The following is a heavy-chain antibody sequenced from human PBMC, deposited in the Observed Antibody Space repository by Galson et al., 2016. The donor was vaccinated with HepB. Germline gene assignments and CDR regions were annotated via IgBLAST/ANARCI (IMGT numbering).Heavy chain of an antibody. Sequence: SVKVSCKASGYTFTSYDINWVRQAAGQGLEWVGWMNPNSGGTNYAQNFQGRVTMTRGTSISTAYMELSRLSSDDTAVYYCARDPYNWEKMGDYYGMDVWGQGTTVSVSS. CDR3: ARDPYNWEKMGDYYGMDV. J-gene: IGHJ6*02. CDR1: GYTFTSYD. V-gene: IGHV1-2*02. CDR2: MNPNSGGT. D-gene: IGHD1-20*01.